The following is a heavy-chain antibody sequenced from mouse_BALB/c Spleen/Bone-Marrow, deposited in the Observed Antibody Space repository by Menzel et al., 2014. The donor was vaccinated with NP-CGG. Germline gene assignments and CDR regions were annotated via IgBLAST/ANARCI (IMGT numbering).Heavy chain of an antibody. CDR2: IKTYSGNT. J-gene: IGHJ2*01. V-gene: IGHV1-67*01. CDR1: GYTFPDFA. Sequence: VQLQQSGPELVRPGVSGKVSCKGSGYTFPDFAMDWVEQRHAKSLEGVGVIKTYSGNTNYNQKFKGKATMTVDKSSSTAYMELARLTSEDSAIYYCASYYGSSYFDYWGQGTTLTVSS. D-gene: IGHD1-1*01. CDR3: ASYYGSSYFDY.